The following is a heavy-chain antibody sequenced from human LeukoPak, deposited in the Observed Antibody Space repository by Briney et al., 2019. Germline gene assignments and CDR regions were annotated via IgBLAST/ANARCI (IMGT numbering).Heavy chain of an antibody. J-gene: IGHJ4*02. D-gene: IGHD3-9*01. CDR1: GFTVSSNY. V-gene: IGHV3-53*01. CDR2: IYSGGST. Sequence: PGGSLRLSCAASGFTVSSNYMSWVRQAPGKGLEWVSVIYSGGSTYYADSVKGRFTISRDNATNTLYLQMNSLRAEDTAVYYCAREGHTYYDILTGAFDYWGQGTLVTVSS. CDR3: AREGHTYYDILTGAFDY.